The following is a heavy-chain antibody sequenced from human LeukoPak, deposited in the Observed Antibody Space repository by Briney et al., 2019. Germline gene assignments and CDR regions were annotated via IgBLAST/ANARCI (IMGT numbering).Heavy chain of an antibody. V-gene: IGHV4-59*01. Sequence: SETPSLTCSVSGGSISTYYWSWIRQAPGEGLEWIGYIHYSGSTDYNPSLRSRVTISVDTSKNQLSLKLRSVTAADTAVYYCAREYSSFEYWGQGTLVTVSS. J-gene: IGHJ4*02. CDR2: IHYSGST. CDR3: AREYSSFEY. D-gene: IGHD3-22*01. CDR1: GGSISTYY.